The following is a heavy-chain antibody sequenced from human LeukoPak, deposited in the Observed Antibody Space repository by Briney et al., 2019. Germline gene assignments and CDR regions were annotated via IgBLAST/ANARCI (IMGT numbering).Heavy chain of an antibody. CDR1: GGSISSGSYS. CDR3: ATLRINGPPDGFDM. J-gene: IGHJ3*02. Sequence: PSETLSLTCTVSGGSISSGSYSWVWIRQPPGKGLEYIANISYIGNTEYNPSLKSRVTVSVDTSKNQFSLNLKSVTAADTAVYFCATLRINGPPDGFDMWGQGTMVTVSS. CDR2: ISYIGNT. V-gene: IGHV4-39*01. D-gene: IGHD2-15*01.